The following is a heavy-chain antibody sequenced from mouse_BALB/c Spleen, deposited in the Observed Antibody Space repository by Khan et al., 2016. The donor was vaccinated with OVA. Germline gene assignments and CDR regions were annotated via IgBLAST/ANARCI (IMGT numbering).Heavy chain of an antibody. V-gene: IGHV1-20*02. Sequence: VQLKQSGPELVRPGASVKISCKASGYSFTGYFMNWVMQSHGKSLEWIGRINPHIGETFYNQKFKDKATLTVDESSSTAHMELRSLASEDSAVYYCTRIYRSDFDYGAQGTTLTGSS. J-gene: IGHJ2*01. CDR2: INPHIGET. CDR3: TRIYRSDFDY. CDR1: GYSFTGYF. D-gene: IGHD1-1*01.